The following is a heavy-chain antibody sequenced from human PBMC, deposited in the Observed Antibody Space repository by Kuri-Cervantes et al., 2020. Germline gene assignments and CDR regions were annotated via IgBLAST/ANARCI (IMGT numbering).Heavy chain of an antibody. CDR3: ARVGYAEGIAVRGGAFDI. D-gene: IGHD6-19*01. J-gene: IGHJ3*02. CDR1: GFTFSSYA. V-gene: IGHV3-23*01. Sequence: GESLKISCEASGFTFSSYAMSWVRQAPGKGLEWVSAISGSGGSTYYADSVKGRFTISRDNSKNSLYLQMNSLRAEDTAVHYCARVGYAEGIAVRGGAFDIWGQGTMVTVSS. CDR2: ISGSGGST.